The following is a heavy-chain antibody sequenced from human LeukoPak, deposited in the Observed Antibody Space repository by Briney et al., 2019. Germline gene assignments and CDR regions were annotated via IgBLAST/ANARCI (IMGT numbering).Heavy chain of an antibody. V-gene: IGHV3-23*01. D-gene: IGHD3-16*01. CDR2: ISGSGVST. J-gene: IGHJ4*02. CDR1: GFTFSSYG. Sequence: GGSLRLSCAASGFTFSSYGMSWVRQAPGKGLEWVSTISGSGVSTYYAESVKGRFTISRDNSKNTLYLHMNSLRAEDTAVYYCARAAENYGGRFDSWGQGTLVTVSS. CDR3: ARAAENYGGRFDS.